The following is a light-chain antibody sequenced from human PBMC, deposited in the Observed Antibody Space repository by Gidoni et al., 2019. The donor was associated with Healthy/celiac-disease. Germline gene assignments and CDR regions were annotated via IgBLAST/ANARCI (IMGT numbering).Light chain of an antibody. V-gene: IGKV3-11*01. Sequence: EMVLTQSPATLSLSPGERATLSCRASQSVSSYLAWYQQKPGQAPRLLIYDASNRATGIPARFSGSGSGTAFTLSICSLEPEDFAVYYCQQRSNWPPLVTFGQGTRLEIK. CDR1: QSVSSY. J-gene: IGKJ5*01. CDR3: QQRSNWPPLVT. CDR2: DAS.